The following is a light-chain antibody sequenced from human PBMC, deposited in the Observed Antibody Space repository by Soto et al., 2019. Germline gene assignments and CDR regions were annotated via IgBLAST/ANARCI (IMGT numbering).Light chain of an antibody. CDR1: SSDVGSYNL. CDR3: CSYAGSSTSPGVV. Sequence: QSALTQPASVSGSPGQSITISCTGTSSDVGSYNLVSWYQQHPGKAPKLMIYEGSKRPSGVSNRFSGSKSGNTSSLTISGLQAVDEADYFCCSYAGSSTSPGVVFGGGTQLTVL. J-gene: IGLJ2*01. V-gene: IGLV2-23*01. CDR2: EGS.